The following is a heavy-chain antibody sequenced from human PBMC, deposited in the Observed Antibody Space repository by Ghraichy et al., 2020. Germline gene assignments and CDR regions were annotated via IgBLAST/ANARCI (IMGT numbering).Heavy chain of an antibody. D-gene: IGHD6-13*01. J-gene: IGHJ5*02. V-gene: IGHV4-39*07. CDR2: IYYSGST. CDR3: ARELMSSSSFSAPTSNWFDP. CDR1: GGSISSSSYY. Sequence: SETLSLTCTVSGGSISSSSYYWGWIRQPPGKGLEWIGSIYYSGSTYYNPSLKSRVTISVDTSKNQFSLKLSSVTAADTAVYYCARELMSSSSFSAPTSNWFDPWGQGTLVTVSS.